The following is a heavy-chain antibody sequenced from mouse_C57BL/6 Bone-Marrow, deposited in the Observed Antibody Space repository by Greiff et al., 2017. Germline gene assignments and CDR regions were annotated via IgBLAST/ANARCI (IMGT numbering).Heavy chain of an antibody. CDR1: GYTFTSYT. J-gene: IGHJ4*01. Sequence: VQLQQSGAELARPGASVKMSCKASGYTFTSYTMHWVKQRPGQGLEWIGYINPSSGYTKYNQKFKDKATLTADKSSSTAYMQLSSLTSEDSAVYYCAREDWDDYAMDYWGQGTSVTVSS. CDR2: INPSSGYT. V-gene: IGHV1-4*01. CDR3: AREDWDDYAMDY. D-gene: IGHD4-1*01.